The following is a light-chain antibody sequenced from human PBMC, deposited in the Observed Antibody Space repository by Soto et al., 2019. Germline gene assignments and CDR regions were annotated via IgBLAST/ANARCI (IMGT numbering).Light chain of an antibody. CDR2: GQX. V-gene: IGKV3-15*01. CDR1: EXVSSD. CDR3: QQYNKWALGM. Sequence: ELVLTQSPATLSVSPGERVALSCRASEXVSSDLSRSQQQPGQAPRLXXYGQXTRATGIPARFIGSGSGKEFTLSISGLQSEYFSVYYCQQYNKWALGMFGGGTKVDIK. J-gene: IGKJ4*02.